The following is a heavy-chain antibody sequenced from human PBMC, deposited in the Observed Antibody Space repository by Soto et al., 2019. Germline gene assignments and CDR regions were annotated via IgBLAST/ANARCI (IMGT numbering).Heavy chain of an antibody. Sequence: QVQLQESGPGLVKPSGTLSLTCAVSGGSITNTDWWTWVRQPPGMGLEWVGDISLSGNTNYNPSLEGRAAILLDKSRNQFSLILNSVTAADTAVYYCASRGSSGPFWGQGTLVTVSS. V-gene: IGHV4-4*02. J-gene: IGHJ4*02. D-gene: IGHD3-22*01. CDR2: ISLSGNT. CDR1: GGSITNTDW. CDR3: ASRGSSGPF.